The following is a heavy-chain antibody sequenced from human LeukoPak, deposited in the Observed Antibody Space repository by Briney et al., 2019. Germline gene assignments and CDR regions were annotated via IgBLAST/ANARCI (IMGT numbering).Heavy chain of an antibody. CDR3: ARDRIAVAGGDAFDI. CDR1: GIIINNAW. J-gene: IGHJ3*02. D-gene: IGHD6-19*01. V-gene: IGHV3-53*01. CDR2: IAIGGAT. Sequence: GGSLRLSCAASGIIINNAWMSWVRQAPGKGLEWVSSIAIGGATYYADSVRDRFTISRDNSKNTLNLLMNSLRAEDTAVYYCARDRIAVAGGDAFDIWGQGTMVTVSS.